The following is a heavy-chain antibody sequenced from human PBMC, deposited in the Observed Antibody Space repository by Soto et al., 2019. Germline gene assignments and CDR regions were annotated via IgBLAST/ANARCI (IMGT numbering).Heavy chain of an antibody. D-gene: IGHD3-16*02. CDR2: INSDGSSK. V-gene: IGHV3-74*01. Sequence: GSLRLSCAASGFTFSSYWMHWVRQAPGKGLVWVSRINSDGSSKSYADSVKGRFTISRDNAKNTLYLQMGSLRAEDTAVYYCVKLSTFGGVIVHNFDYCGQGTLVTVSS. J-gene: IGHJ4*02. CDR1: GFTFSSYW. CDR3: VKLSTFGGVIVHNFDY.